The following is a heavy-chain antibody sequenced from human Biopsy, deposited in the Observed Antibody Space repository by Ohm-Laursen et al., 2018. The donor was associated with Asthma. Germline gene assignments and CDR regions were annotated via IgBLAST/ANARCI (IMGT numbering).Heavy chain of an antibody. D-gene: IGHD3-22*01. J-gene: IGHJ4*02. CDR3: ARGDSSNRSHYYFDY. CDR1: GFAVSRDH. Sequence: SLRLSCAASGFAVSRDHMFWVRQAPGKGLEWVSVIYSGETSHTADSVRGRFTISRDYSKNTLYLQMHSLRAEDTAVYYCARGDSSNRSHYYFDYWGQGTLVTVSS. V-gene: IGHV3-53*01. CDR2: IYSGETS.